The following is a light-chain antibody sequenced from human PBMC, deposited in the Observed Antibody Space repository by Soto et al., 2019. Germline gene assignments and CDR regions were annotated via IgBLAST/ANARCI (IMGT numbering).Light chain of an antibody. CDR3: QQSYIAPRV. Sequence: DIQMTQSPSSLSASVGDRVTLTCRASQNIWTYLNWYQVKPGKAPVLLIYGASNLQDGVPSRFSGSGSGTDFTLIISSLQPEDFATYYCQQSYIAPRVFGQGTKVDVK. V-gene: IGKV1-39*01. CDR1: QNIWTY. CDR2: GAS. J-gene: IGKJ1*01.